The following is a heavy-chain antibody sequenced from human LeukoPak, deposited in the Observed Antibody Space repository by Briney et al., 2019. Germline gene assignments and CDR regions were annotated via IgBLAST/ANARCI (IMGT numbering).Heavy chain of an antibody. CDR3: ARGDYSSSCDY. Sequence: SETLSLTCTVSGGSISSYYWSWIRQPPGKGLEWIGYIYYSGSTNYNPSLKSRVTISVDTSKNQFSLKLSSVTAADTAVYYCARGDYSSSCDYWGQGTLVTVSS. V-gene: IGHV4-59*12. D-gene: IGHD6-6*01. CDR2: IYYSGST. J-gene: IGHJ4*02. CDR1: GGSISSYY.